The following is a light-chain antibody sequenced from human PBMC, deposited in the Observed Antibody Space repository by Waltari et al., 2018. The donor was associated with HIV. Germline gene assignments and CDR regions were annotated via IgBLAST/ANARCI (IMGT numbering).Light chain of an antibody. CDR3: SSFVSPHTLM. CDR2: RCN. V-gene: IGLV2-14*01. CDR1: PTDF. Sequence: QSVLTQPASVSGSPGQSITLSCTGTPTDFVSCYLQYPGKAPQLIIYRCNARPSGISLRFSGSKSGYTASLTISGLQAEDEAHYYCSSFVSPHTLMFGGGTTLTVL. J-gene: IGLJ3*02.